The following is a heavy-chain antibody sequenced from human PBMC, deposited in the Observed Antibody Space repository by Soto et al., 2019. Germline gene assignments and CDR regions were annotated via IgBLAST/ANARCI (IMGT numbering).Heavy chain of an antibody. V-gene: IGHV3-21*01. J-gene: IGHJ6*03. CDR1: GFTFSSYS. Sequence: GGSLRLSCAASGFTFSSYSMNWVRQAPGKGLEWVSSISSSSSYIYYADSMKGRFTISRDNAKNSLYLQMNSLRAEDTAVYYCAGGGSSDMGGMDVWGKGTTVTVSS. CDR3: AGGGSSDMGGMDV. CDR2: ISSSSSYI. D-gene: IGHD2-15*01.